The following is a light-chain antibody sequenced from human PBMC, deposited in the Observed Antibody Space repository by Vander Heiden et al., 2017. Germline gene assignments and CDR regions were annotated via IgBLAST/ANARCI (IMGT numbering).Light chain of an antibody. Sequence: DIGITQFPTSLSVTPGEPASISCRSSQSLLHSSGKNYLDWFLQKPGQSPQLLIYLGSTRASGVPDRFSGSGSGTDFTLKISRVEAEDVGVYYCMQGTQTALSFGGGTRLEIK. CDR2: LGS. J-gene: IGKJ4*01. CDR3: MQGTQTALS. CDR1: QSLLHSSGKNY. V-gene: IGKV2-28*01.